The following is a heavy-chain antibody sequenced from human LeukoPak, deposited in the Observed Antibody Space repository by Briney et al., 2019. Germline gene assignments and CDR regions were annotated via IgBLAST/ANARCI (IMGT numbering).Heavy chain of an antibody. CDR3: ARVSPSPGYSSSWHIFPLPGQFDY. CDR1: GYIFTSYG. D-gene: IGHD6-13*01. Sequence: ASVKVSCKASGYIFTSYGISWVRQAPGQGLEWMGWISGYNGNTNYAQKLQGRVTMTTDTSTSTAYMELRSLRSDDTAVYYCARVSPSPGYSSSWHIFPLPGQFDYWGQGTLVTVSS. J-gene: IGHJ4*02. V-gene: IGHV1-18*01. CDR2: ISGYNGNT.